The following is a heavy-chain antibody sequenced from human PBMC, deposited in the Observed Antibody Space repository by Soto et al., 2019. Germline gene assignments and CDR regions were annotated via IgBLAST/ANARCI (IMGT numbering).Heavy chain of an antibody. CDR2: VFYTGRA. CDR1: GGSRCSYY. J-gene: IGHJ6*02. D-gene: IGHD4-4*01. V-gene: IGHV4-59*01. CDR3: ARDGDGRMTTNPYYYNGMDV. Sequence: AETLSLTCAVSGGSRCSYYWIWVRQAPGKGLEWIVYVFYTGRANYNASLKSRVSISLDTSNYQFSLKLSSVTAADTAVYYCARDGDGRMTTNPYYYNGMDVWGPGTTVTVSS.